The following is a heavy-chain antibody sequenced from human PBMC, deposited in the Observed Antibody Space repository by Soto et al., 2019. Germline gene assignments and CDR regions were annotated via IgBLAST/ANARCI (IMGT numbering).Heavy chain of an antibody. J-gene: IGHJ4*02. CDR3: ARRSSGWYFDY. V-gene: IGHV3-23*01. CDR2: ISGSGGST. D-gene: IGHD6-19*01. Sequence: EVQLLESGGGLVQPGGSLRLSCAASGFTFSSYAMSWVRQAPGKGLEWVSAISGSGGSTYYADSVKGRFTISRDNSKNTLYLQMSGLRAEDTAVYYCARRSSGWYFDYWGQGTLVTVSS. CDR1: GFTFSSYA.